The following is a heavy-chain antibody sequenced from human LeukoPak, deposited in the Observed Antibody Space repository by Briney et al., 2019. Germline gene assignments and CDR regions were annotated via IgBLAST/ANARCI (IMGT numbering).Heavy chain of an antibody. V-gene: IGHV3-30*04. Sequence: GGSLRLSCAASGFTFSSYAMHWVRQAPGKGLEWVAVITYDGSNKYYADSVKGRFTISRDNSKNTLYLQMNSLRAEDTAVYYCARPHPRIAVAGTDYWGQGTLVTVSS. CDR3: ARPHPRIAVAGTDY. D-gene: IGHD6-19*01. CDR2: ITYDGSNK. CDR1: GFTFSSYA. J-gene: IGHJ4*02.